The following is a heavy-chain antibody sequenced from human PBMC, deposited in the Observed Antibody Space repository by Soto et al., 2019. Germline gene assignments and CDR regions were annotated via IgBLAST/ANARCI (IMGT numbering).Heavy chain of an antibody. D-gene: IGHD6-13*01. V-gene: IGHV1-3*01. CDR1: GDTFTSYA. J-gene: IGHJ1*01. CDR2: INAGNGNT. CDR3: ARDHIAAAGTWWYFQH. Sequence: ASVKVSCEASGDTFTSYAMHWVRQAPGQRLEWMGWINAGNGNTKYSQKFQGRVTITRDTSASTAYMELSSLRSEDTAVYYCARDHIAAAGTWWYFQHWGQGTLVTVSS.